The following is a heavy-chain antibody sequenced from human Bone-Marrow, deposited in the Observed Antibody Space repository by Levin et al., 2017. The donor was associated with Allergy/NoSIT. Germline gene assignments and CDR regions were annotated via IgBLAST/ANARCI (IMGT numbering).Heavy chain of an antibody. CDR2: ISGSGGST. Sequence: RAGGSLRLSCAASGFTFSNYAMSWVRQAPGKGLEWVSAISGSGGSTYYADSVKGRFTISRDNSKNTLYLQMNSLRAEDTAVYYCAKRGIGIAVAGILAGAFDIWGQGTMVTVSS. J-gene: IGHJ3*02. D-gene: IGHD6-19*01. CDR3: AKRGIGIAVAGILAGAFDI. V-gene: IGHV3-23*01. CDR1: GFTFSNYA.